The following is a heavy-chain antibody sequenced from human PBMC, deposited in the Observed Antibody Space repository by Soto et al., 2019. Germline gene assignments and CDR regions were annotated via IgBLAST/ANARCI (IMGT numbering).Heavy chain of an antibody. J-gene: IGHJ5*02. CDR3: ARLRGEYYGSGSFRRWFDP. Sequence: ASVKVSCKASGYTFTGYYMHWVRQAPGQGLEWMGWINPNSGGTNYAQKFQGWVTMTRDTSISTAYMELSRLRSDDTAVYYCARLRGEYYGSGSFRRWFDPWGQGTLVTVSS. CDR1: GYTFTGYY. V-gene: IGHV1-2*04. D-gene: IGHD3-10*01. CDR2: INPNSGGT.